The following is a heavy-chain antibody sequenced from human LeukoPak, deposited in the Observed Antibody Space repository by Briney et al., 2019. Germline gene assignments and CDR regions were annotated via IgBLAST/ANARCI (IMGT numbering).Heavy chain of an antibody. CDR1: GFTFSSYA. CDR2: ISGSGGST. V-gene: IGHV3-23*01. J-gene: IGHJ4*02. Sequence: PGGSLRLSCAASGFTFSSYAMSWVRQAPGKGLEWVSAISGSGGSTYYADSVKGRFTISRDNSKNTLYLQMNSLRAEDTAVYYCAIDRLRYFDWLPFDYWGQGTLVTVSS. CDR3: AIDRLRYFDWLPFDY. D-gene: IGHD3-9*01.